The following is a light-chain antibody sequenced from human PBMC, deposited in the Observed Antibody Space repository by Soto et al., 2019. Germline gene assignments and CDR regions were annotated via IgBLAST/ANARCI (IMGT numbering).Light chain of an antibody. Sequence: EIVLTQSPGTLSLSPGERATLSCRASQSVSSSYLAGYQQKPGQAPRLLIYGASSRATGIPDRFSGSGSGTDFTFTISRLEHEDFAVYYCQQYGSSFTFGPGTKVDIK. CDR3: QQYGSSFT. CDR1: QSVSSSY. J-gene: IGKJ3*01. V-gene: IGKV3-20*01. CDR2: GAS.